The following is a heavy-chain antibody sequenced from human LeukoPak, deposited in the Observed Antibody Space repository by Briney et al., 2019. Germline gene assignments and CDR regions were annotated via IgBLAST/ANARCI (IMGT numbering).Heavy chain of an antibody. D-gene: IGHD6-6*01. V-gene: IGHV3-53*01. CDR2: IYSGGST. CDR3: ARDPPRGIAARPRPYYYYYMDV. Sequence: GGSLRLSCAASGFTVSSNYMSWVRQAPGKGLEWVSVIYSGGSTYYADSVKGRFTISRDNSKNTLYLQMNSLRAEDTAVYYCARDPPRGIAARPRPYYYYYMDVWGKGTTVTVSS. CDR1: GFTVSSNY. J-gene: IGHJ6*03.